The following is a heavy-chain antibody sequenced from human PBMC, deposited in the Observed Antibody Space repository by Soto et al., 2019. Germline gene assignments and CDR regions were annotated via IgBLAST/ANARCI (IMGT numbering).Heavy chain of an antibody. CDR3: ARRGVDGYYYYGMDV. Sequence: QVQLQESGPGLVKPSETLSLTCTVSGGSISSYYWSWIRQPPGKGLEWIGYIYYSGSTNYNPSLKSRVTISVDTSKNQFSLKLSSVTAADTAVYYCARRGVDGYYYYGMDVWGQGTTVTVSS. CDR2: IYYSGST. J-gene: IGHJ6*02. V-gene: IGHV4-59*01. CDR1: GGSISSYY. D-gene: IGHD2-15*01.